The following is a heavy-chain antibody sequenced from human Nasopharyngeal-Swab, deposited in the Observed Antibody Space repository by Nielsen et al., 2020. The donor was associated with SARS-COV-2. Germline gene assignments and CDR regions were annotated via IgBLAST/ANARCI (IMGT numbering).Heavy chain of an antibody. CDR1: GGSISSYY. J-gene: IGHJ4*02. CDR3: ARDNHDYN. Sequence: GSLRLSCTVSGGSISSYYWSWIRQPPGKGLEWIGYIYYSGSTNYNPSLKSRVTISVDTSKNQFSLKLSSVTAADTAVYYCARDNHDYNWGQGTLVTVSS. V-gene: IGHV4-59*01. D-gene: IGHD4-11*01. CDR2: IYYSGST.